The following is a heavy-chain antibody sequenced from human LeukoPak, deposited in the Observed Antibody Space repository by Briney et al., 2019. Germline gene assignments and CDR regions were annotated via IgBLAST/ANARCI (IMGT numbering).Heavy chain of an antibody. CDR2: IYYSGST. CDR1: GGSISSYY. Sequence: PSEALSLTCTVSGGSISSYYWSWIRQPPGKGLEWIGYIYYSGSTNYNPSLKSRVTISVDTSKNQFSLKLSSVTAADTAVYYCARGYDFWSGYCGNWFDPWGQGTLVTVSS. CDR3: ARGYDFWSGYCGNWFDP. J-gene: IGHJ5*02. D-gene: IGHD3-3*01. V-gene: IGHV4-59*01.